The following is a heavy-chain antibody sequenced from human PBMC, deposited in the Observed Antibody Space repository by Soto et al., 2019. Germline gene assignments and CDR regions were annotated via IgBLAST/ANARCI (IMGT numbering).Heavy chain of an antibody. CDR3: ARGHYYYGMDV. CDR2: IYYSGTT. Sequence: PSETLSLTCTVSNGSVSSGTYSWSWVRQPPGEGLEWIGYIYYSGTTYYTPSLKSRLTMSMDRANDHFSLNLTSVTAADTAVYFCARGHYYYGMDVWGQGITVT. V-gene: IGHV4-30-2*01. CDR1: NGSVSSGTYS. J-gene: IGHJ6*02.